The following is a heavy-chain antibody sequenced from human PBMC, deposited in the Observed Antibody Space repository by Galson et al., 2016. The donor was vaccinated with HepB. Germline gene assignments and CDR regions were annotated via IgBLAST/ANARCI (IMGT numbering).Heavy chain of an antibody. Sequence: CAISGDSVSSNSAAWNWIRQSPSRGLEWLGRTYYSSKWYNDYAESVKSRITINPDTSKNQFSLQLHSVTPDDTAFYYCAGEGASGYALDYWGQGTLVTVSS. CDR1: GDSVSSNSAA. CDR3: AGEGASGYALDY. J-gene: IGHJ4*02. CDR2: TYYSSKWYN. D-gene: IGHD6-25*01. V-gene: IGHV6-1*01.